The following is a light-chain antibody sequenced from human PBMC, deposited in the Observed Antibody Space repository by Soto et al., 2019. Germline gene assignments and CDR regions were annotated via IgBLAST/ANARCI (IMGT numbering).Light chain of an antibody. V-gene: IGLV2-11*01. CDR2: DVT. CDR1: SSDVGAYNY. J-gene: IGLJ1*01. Sequence: QSALTQPASVSGSPGQSITISCTGTSSDVGAYNYVSWYQQHPGKAPRLMIYDVTKRPSGVPDRFSGSKSDNTASLTISGLQAEDEADYYCCSYAGGYIYVFGTGTKVTV. CDR3: CSYAGGYIYV.